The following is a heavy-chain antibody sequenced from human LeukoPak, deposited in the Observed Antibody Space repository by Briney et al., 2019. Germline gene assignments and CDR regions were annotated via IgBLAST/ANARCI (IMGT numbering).Heavy chain of an antibody. V-gene: IGHV3-15*01. CDR3: TTDYYDSSGYHPDY. J-gene: IGHJ4*02. CDR2: IKSKTDGGTT. CDR1: GFTFSNAW. D-gene: IGHD3-22*01. Sequence: GGSLRLSCAASGFTFSNAWMSWVRQAPGKGLEWVGRIKSKTDGGTTDYAAPVKGRFTISRDDSKNTLYLQMNSLKTEDTAVYYCTTDYYDSSGYHPDYWGQGTLVTVSS.